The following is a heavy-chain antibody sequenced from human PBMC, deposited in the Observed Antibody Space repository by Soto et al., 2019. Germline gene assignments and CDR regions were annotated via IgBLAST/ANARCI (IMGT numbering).Heavy chain of an antibody. J-gene: IGHJ4*02. CDR1: GGSFRGYY. D-gene: IGHD3-3*01. V-gene: IGHV4-34*01. Sequence: SETLSLTCAVYGGSFRGYYWSWIRQPPGKGLEWLGEINHSGSTNYNPALKSRVTITVDSAKNQFSLKLSSVTAADTVVYYCARGLSRLLRFLEWPRWERAPRRPEYFDYWGQGTLVTVSS. CDR2: INHSGST. CDR3: ARGLSRLLRFLEWPRWERAPRRPEYFDY.